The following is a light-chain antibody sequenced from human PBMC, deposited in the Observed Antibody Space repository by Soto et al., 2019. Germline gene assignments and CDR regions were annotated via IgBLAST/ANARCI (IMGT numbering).Light chain of an antibody. CDR2: VAS. CDR3: QQLNSYRLT. V-gene: IGKV1-9*01. J-gene: IGKJ4*01. CDR1: QAISSH. Sequence: IQLTQSPSSLSASVVDRVTITCLASQAISSHLAWYQQKPGKAPKLLVYVASTLQSGVPSRFSGSGSGTDFSLSINSLQPEDFATYYCQQLNSYRLTFGGGTKVDI.